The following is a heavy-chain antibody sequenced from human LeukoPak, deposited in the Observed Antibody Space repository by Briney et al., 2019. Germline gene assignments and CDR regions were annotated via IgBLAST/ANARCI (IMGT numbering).Heavy chain of an antibody. CDR1: GGSITGYY. J-gene: IGHJ2*01. V-gene: IGHV4-59*08. Sequence: PSETLSLTCTVSGGSITGYYWSWIRQPPGKGLEWIGYIYYSGNTYYNPSLKSRVTMSVDTSKNQLSLKLSSVTAADTAVYYCAKYGGSWYFDLWGRGTLVTVSS. CDR3: AKYGGSWYFDL. CDR2: IYYSGNT. D-gene: IGHD4-23*01.